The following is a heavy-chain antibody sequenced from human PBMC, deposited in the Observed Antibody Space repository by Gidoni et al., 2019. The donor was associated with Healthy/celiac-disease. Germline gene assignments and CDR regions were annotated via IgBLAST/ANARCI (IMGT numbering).Heavy chain of an antibody. CDR3: ARGGVEGFDP. CDR1: GFPFSRYR. Sequence: EVQLVEFGGGLVQPGGSLRLSCAASGFPFSRYRMTWVRQAPGKGMGWVSYISSSSSTIYYADSVKGRFTISRDNAKNSLYLQMNSLRDEDTAVYYCARGGVEGFDPWGQGTLVTVSS. V-gene: IGHV3-48*02. D-gene: IGHD3-10*01. J-gene: IGHJ5*02. CDR2: ISSSSSTI.